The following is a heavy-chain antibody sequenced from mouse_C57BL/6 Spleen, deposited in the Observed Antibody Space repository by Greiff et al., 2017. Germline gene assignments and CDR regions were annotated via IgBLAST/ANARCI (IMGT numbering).Heavy chain of an antibody. D-gene: IGHD2-4*01. Sequence: QVQLKESGAELVKPGASVKMSCKASGYTFTTYPIEWMKQNHGKSLEWIGNFHPSNDDTQYTEKFKGKATLTVEKSSSTVYLELSRLTSDDSAVYYCARRKYYDECSFDYWGQGTTLTVSS. CDR3: ARRKYYDECSFDY. V-gene: IGHV1-47*01. CDR1: GYTFTTYP. J-gene: IGHJ2*01. CDR2: FHPSNDDT.